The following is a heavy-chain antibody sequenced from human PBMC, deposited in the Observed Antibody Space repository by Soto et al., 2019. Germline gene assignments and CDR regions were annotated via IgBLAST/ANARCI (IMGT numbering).Heavy chain of an antibody. V-gene: IGHV3-21*01. Sequence: GSLRLSCAASGFNFNSYTINCFLQSPGKRLEWLSSISSSGYIFSTDSVRGRFTISRDNAKNSVYLQINSLRAEDTAVYFCARDCSGGSCYPGMDVWGQGTTVTVSS. CDR3: ARDCSGGSCYPGMDV. D-gene: IGHD2-15*01. CDR1: GFNFNSYT. J-gene: IGHJ6*02. CDR2: ISSSGYI.